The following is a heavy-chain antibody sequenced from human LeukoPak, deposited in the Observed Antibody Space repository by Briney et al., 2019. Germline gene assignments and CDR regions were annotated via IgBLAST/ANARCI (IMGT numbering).Heavy chain of an antibody. V-gene: IGHV3-30-3*01. J-gene: IGHJ4*02. CDR2: ISYDGSNK. Sequence: PGESLRLSCAASGFTFSSYAMHWVRQPPGKGLEWVAVISYDGSNKYYADSVKGRFTISRDNSKNTLYLQMNSLRAEDTAVYYCARFSSSSWDYWGQGTLVTVSS. D-gene: IGHD6-6*01. CDR1: GFTFSSYA. CDR3: ARFSSSSWDY.